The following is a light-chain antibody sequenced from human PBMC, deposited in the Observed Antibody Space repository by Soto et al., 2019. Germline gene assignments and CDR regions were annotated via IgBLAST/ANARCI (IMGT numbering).Light chain of an antibody. V-gene: IGKV1-5*01. CDR1: QSISNW. CDR2: DVS. CDR3: QQYNTYRT. Sequence: DIQMTQSPSTLSASVGDRVTITCRASQSISNWLAWYQQKPGKAPKLLIYDVSSLESGVPSRFSGSGSGTEFTLTISSLQPDDFATYYCQQYNTYRTFGQGTKVDIK. J-gene: IGKJ1*01.